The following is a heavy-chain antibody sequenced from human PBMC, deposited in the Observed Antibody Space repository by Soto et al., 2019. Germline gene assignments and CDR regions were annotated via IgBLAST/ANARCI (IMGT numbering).Heavy chain of an antibody. CDR2: IYYSGST. D-gene: IGHD2-8*02. Sequence: QLQLQESGPGLVKPSQTLSLACTVSGGSFSSRGYYWSWIRQLPGKGLEWIGYIYYSGSTYYNPSLKSRFTISLDTSKNQFSLKLSSVTAADTAVYYCARATSFSGHHGYWGQGTLVTVSS. CDR1: GGSFSSRGYY. V-gene: IGHV4-31*03. CDR3: ARATSFSGHHGY. J-gene: IGHJ4*02.